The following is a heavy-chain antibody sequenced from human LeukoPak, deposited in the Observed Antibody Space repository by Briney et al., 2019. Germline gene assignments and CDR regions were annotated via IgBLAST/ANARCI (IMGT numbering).Heavy chain of an antibody. CDR2: VKPNSGGT. V-gene: IGHV1-2*02. J-gene: IGHJ4*02. D-gene: IGHD6-6*01. CDR3: ARDREYRSSSYPLDY. CDR1: GYTFTGYY. Sequence: ASVKVSCKASGYTFTGYYMHWVRQAPGQRLKWMGWVKPNSGGTNFAQKFQGRVTITSDTSISTAYMELSRLKSDDTAVYFCARDREYRSSSYPLDYWGQGTLVSVSS.